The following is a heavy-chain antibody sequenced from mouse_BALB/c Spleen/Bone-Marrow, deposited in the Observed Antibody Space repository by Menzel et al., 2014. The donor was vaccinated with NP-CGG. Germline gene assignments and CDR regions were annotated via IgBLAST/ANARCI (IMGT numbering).Heavy chain of an antibody. J-gene: IGHJ2*01. D-gene: IGHD2-1*01. CDR3: ARGNYYGNLDY. Sequence: ESGGGLVQPGGSLKLSCAASGFDLRRYWMSWVRQAPGKGLQWIGEINPDSRTINYTPFLKDKFIISRDNAKNTLYLQMSKVRSEDTALYYCARGNYYGNLDYWGQGTTLTVSS. CDR2: INPDSRTI. V-gene: IGHV4-1*02. CDR1: GFDLRRYW.